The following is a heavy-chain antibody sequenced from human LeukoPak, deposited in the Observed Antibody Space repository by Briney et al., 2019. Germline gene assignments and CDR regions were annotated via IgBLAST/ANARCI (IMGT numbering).Heavy chain of an antibody. V-gene: IGHV3-23*01. D-gene: IGHD3-10*01. Sequence: PGGSLRLACAASGFTFSSYAMSWVRQAPGKGLEWVSAISVSGGSTYYADSVKGRFTISRDNSKNTLYLQMNSLRAEDTAVYYCAKDLTPYHGSGRLKAIFDYWGQGTLVTVSS. CDR1: GFTFSSYA. CDR3: AKDLTPYHGSGRLKAIFDY. J-gene: IGHJ4*02. CDR2: ISVSGGST.